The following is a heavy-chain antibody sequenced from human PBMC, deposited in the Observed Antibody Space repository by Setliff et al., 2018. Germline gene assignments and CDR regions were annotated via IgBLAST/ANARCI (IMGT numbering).Heavy chain of an antibody. CDR1: GFSLTTNGVG. V-gene: IGHV2-5*02. CDR2: IYYDDDR. Sequence: SGPTLVNPTQTLTLTCTFSGFSLTTNGVGVGWIRQPPGKALEWLALIYYDDDRRYNPSVKNRLTITKDTSKSQVVLTMTNMDPADTGTYFCARTRDDPYYFDSRGYYYDAFDIWGQGTLVTVSS. CDR3: ARTRDDPYYFDSRGYYYDAFDI. D-gene: IGHD3-22*01. J-gene: IGHJ3*02.